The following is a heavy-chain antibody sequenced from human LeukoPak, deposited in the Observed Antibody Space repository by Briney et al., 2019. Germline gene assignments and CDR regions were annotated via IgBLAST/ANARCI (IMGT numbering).Heavy chain of an antibody. D-gene: IGHD3-10*01. J-gene: IGHJ5*02. CDR3: ARDGGLWFGRDNWFDP. Sequence: HRAPVKVSCKASGYTFTSYGISWVRQAPGQGLEWMGWISAYNGNTNYAQKLQGRVTMTTDTSTSTAYMELRSLRSDDTAVYHCARDGGLWFGRDNWFDPWGQGTLVTVSS. CDR2: ISAYNGNT. V-gene: IGHV1-18*01. CDR1: GYTFTSYG.